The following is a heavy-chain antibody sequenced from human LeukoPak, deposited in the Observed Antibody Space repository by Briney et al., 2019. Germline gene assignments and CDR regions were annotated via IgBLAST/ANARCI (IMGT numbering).Heavy chain of an antibody. CDR3: AKEYCSGGSCYSPGAFDI. V-gene: IGHV3-23*01. CDR1: GFTFSSYA. D-gene: IGHD2-15*01. Sequence: GGSLRLSCAASGFTFSSYAMSSVRAAPGEGLGYVSAISGSGGSTYYADSVKGRFTISRDNSKNTLYLQMNSLRAEDTAVYYCAKEYCSGGSCYSPGAFDIWGQGTMVTVSS. J-gene: IGHJ3*02. CDR2: ISGSGGST.